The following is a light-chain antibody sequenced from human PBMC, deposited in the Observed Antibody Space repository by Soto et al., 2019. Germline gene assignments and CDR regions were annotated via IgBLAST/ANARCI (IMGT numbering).Light chain of an antibody. CDR3: QQYYTNPRT. CDR1: QSVLYSSDNRNY. CDR2: WAS. J-gene: IGKJ1*01. V-gene: IGKV4-1*01. Sequence: DIVMTQSPDSLAVSLGERATVNCKSGQSVLYSSDNRNYLAWYQQKPGQSPKLLISWASTRESGVPDRFSGSGSGTDFTLTISSLQAVDVAVYFCQQYYTNPRTFGQGTKVEIK.